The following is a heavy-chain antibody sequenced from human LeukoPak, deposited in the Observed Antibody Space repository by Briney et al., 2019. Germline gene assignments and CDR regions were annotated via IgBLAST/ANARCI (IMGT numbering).Heavy chain of an antibody. J-gene: IGHJ3*02. CDR2: IYYSGST. CDR1: GGSISTYY. CDR3: ARLVHDYYDTSGCYRHDGFDI. D-gene: IGHD3-22*01. Sequence: SETLSLTCSVSGGSISTYYWSWIRQPPEKGLEWIGYIYYSGSTNYNPSLKSRVTISVDTSRNQFSLKLSAVTAADTAVYYCARLVHDYYDTSGCYRHDGFDIWGQGTMVTVSS. V-gene: IGHV4-59*08.